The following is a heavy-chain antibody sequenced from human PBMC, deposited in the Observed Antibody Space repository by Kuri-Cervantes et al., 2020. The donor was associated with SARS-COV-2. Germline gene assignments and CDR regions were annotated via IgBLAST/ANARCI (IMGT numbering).Heavy chain of an antibody. CDR3: ARDRQRDFDY. J-gene: IGHJ4*02. V-gene: IGHV3-30*19. Sequence: GESLKISCAASGFTFSSYGMHWVRQAPGSGLEWVALISYDGNNKFYADSVKGRFTISRDNSKNTLYLQMNSLRAEDTAVYYCARDRQRDFDYWGQGTLVTVSS. D-gene: IGHD6-25*01. CDR2: ISYDGNNK. CDR1: GFTFSSYG.